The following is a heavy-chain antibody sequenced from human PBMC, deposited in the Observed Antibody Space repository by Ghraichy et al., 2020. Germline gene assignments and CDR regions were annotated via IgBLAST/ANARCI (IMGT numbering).Heavy chain of an antibody. CDR3: AKHREGHCGDVCYFAY. V-gene: IGHV3-30*02. D-gene: IGHD2-21*01. J-gene: IGHJ4*02. CDR1: GFTFSRYG. CDR2: IRFDGVKE. Sequence: GGSLRLSCAGSGFTFSRYGMHWVRQAPGQGLEWVACIRFDGVKEFYADSVRGRFTISRDDSKNRAYLQMNSLRSEDTAVYFCAKHREGHCGDVCYFAYWGQGSLVTVSA.